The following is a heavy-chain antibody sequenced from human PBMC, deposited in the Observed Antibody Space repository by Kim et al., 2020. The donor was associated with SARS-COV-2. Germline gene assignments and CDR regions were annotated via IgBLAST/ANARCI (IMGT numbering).Heavy chain of an antibody. V-gene: IGHV5-10-1*01. Sequence: GESLKISCKGSGYSFTSYWISWVRQMPGKGLEWMGRIDPSDSYTNYSPSFQGHVTISADKSISTAYLQWSSLKASDTAMYYCARAPGDFDWLLSPRYYYGMDVWGQGTTVTVSS. J-gene: IGHJ6*02. CDR1: GYSFTSYW. D-gene: IGHD3-9*01. CDR3: ARAPGDFDWLLSPRYYYGMDV. CDR2: IDPSDSYT.